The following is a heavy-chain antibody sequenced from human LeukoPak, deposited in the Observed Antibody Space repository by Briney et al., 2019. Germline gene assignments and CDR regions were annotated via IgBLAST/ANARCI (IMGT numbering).Heavy chain of an antibody. CDR1: GFTFNTYG. D-gene: IGHD3-16*02. CDR2: TSSSSNPI. CDR3: ARDDYVWGSYRYDY. V-gene: IGHV3-21*05. J-gene: IGHJ3*01. Sequence: GGSLRLSCAASGFTFNTYGMNWVRQAPGKGLEWVSYTSSSSNPIYYADSVKGRFTISRDNAKNSLYLQMNSLRAEDTAVYYCARDDYVWGSYRYDYWGQGTMVTVSS.